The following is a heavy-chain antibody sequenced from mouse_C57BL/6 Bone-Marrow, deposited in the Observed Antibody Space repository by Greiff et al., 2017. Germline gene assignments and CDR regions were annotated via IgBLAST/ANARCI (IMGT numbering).Heavy chain of an antibody. D-gene: IGHD2-3*01. V-gene: IGHV14-4*01. CDR3: ARWYDGEPFDF. CDR2: IDPENGDT. CDR1: GFTIKDDY. J-gene: IGHJ2*01. Sequence: EVQLQQSGAELVRPGASVKLSCTASGFTIKDDYMNWVKQRPEQGLEWIGWIDPENGDTEYASKFQGKATITADTSSNTAYLQLSSLTSEDSAVYYCARWYDGEPFDFWGQGTTLTVSS.